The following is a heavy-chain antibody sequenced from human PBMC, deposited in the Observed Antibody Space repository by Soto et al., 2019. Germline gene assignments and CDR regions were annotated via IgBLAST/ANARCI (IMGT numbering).Heavy chain of an antibody. CDR2: IKQDGSEK. Sequence: GGSLRLSCAASGFTFSSHWMSWVRQAPGKGLEWVANIKQDGSEKYYVDSVKGRFTISRDNAKNSLYLQMNSLRAEDTAVYYCASGGHYYFDYWGQGTLVTVSS. CDR3: ASGGHYYFDY. CDR1: GFTFSSHW. V-gene: IGHV3-7*01. D-gene: IGHD2-15*01. J-gene: IGHJ4*02.